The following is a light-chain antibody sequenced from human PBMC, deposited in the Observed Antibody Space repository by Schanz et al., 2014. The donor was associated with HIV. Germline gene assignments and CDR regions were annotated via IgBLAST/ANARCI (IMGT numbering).Light chain of an antibody. CDR1: SADIGSYNY. J-gene: IGLJ2*01. Sequence: QSFLTQPASVSGSPGRSVTFSCTGTSADIGSYNYVSWYQHHPGKAPKLLIYGVTDRPSGVSNRFSGSKSGNTASLTISGLQAEDEADYYCSSYTSSSSVVFGGGTKLTVL. CDR3: SSYTSSSSVV. CDR2: GVT. V-gene: IGLV2-14*03.